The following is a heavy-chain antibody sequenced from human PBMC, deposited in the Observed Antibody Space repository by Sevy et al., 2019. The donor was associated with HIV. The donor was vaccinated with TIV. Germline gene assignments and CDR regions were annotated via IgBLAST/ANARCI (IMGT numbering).Heavy chain of an antibody. D-gene: IGHD3-22*01. CDR2: IYSGGRT. J-gene: IGHJ4*02. CDR3: ARDIYHSSGYYPGGFDY. V-gene: IGHV3-53*01. CDR1: GFTVSNNY. Sequence: GGSLRLSCAASGFTVSNNYMSWVRQAPGKGLEWVSVIYSGGRTDYADSVKGRFTISRDNSENTLDLQMNSLRAEDTAVYYCARDIYHSSGYYPGGFDYWGQGTLVTVSS.